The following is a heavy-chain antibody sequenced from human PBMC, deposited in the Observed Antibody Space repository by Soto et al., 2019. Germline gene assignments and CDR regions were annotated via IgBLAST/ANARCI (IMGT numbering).Heavy chain of an antibody. CDR3: TTAFNYCVAPELPFDI. CDR1: GFTFSNAW. Sequence: EVQLVESGGGLVKPGGSLRLSCAASGFTFSNAWMSWVRQAPGKGLEWVGRIKSKTDGGTTDYAAPVKGRFTISRDDSKNTLYLQMNSLKTEDTAVYYCTTAFNYCVAPELPFDIWGQGTMVTVSS. CDR2: IKSKTDGGTT. D-gene: IGHD1-7*01. V-gene: IGHV3-15*01. J-gene: IGHJ3*02.